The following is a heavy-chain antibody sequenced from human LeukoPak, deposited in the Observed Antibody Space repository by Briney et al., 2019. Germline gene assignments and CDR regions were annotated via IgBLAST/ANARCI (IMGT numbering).Heavy chain of an antibody. V-gene: IGHV7-4-1*02. Sequence: GASVKVSCKAFGYTFTSYAMNWVRQAPGQGLEWMGWINTNTGNPTYAQGFTGRFVFSLDTSVSTAYLQISSLKAEDTAVYYCARGVSYYYDSSGYFDYWGQGTLVTVSS. CDR2: INTNTGNP. J-gene: IGHJ4*02. D-gene: IGHD3-22*01. CDR3: ARGVSYYYDSSGYFDY. CDR1: GYTFTSYA.